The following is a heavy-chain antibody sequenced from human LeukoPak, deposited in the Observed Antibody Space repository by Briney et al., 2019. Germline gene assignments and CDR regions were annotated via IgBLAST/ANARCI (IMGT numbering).Heavy chain of an antibody. D-gene: IGHD1-1*01. CDR2: ISSSSSTI. CDR1: GFTFSSYS. CDR3: ARRSANDKFDY. V-gene: IGHV3-48*04. J-gene: IGHJ4*02. Sequence: GGSLRLSCAASGFTFSSYSMNWVRQAPGKGLEWVSYISSSSSTIYYADSVKGRFTISRDNAKNSLYLQMNSLRAEDTAVYYCARRSANDKFDYWGQGTLVTVSS.